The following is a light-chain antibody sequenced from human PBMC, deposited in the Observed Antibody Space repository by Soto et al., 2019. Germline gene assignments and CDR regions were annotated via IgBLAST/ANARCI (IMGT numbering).Light chain of an antibody. Sequence: QLVLTQSPSASASLGASVKLTCTLSSGHSNYAIAWHQQLPEKGPRYLMKVNSDGSHSKGDGIPDRFSGSSSGAERYLTISSLQFEDEADYYCQTWDTGIVLFGGGTKVTVL. V-gene: IGLV4-69*01. CDR3: QTWDTGIVL. J-gene: IGLJ2*01. CDR2: VNSDGSH. CDR1: SGHSNYA.